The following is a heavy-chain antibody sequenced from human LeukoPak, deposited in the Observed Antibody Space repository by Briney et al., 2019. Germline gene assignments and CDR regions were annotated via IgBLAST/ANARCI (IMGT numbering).Heavy chain of an antibody. D-gene: IGHD6-19*01. CDR3: ARMSVAGVDNNWWFDP. CDR2: IHYTGTT. Sequence: SETLSLTCTVSHDSISHYYWNWIRQAPGKGLEWIGYIHYTGTTNYNPSFKSRVTISADTSMNQVSLKLTSVTATDTAIYFCARMSVAGVDNNWWFDPWGQGTLVTVSS. CDR1: HDSISHYY. J-gene: IGHJ5*02. V-gene: IGHV4-59*08.